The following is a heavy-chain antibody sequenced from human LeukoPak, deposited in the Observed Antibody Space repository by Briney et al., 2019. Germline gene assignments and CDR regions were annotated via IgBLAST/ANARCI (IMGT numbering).Heavy chain of an antibody. CDR1: GGSISSGSYY. V-gene: IGHV4-61*02. D-gene: IGHD5-18*01. Sequence: SQTLSLTCTVSGGSISSGSYYWSWIRQPAGKGLEWIGRIYTSGSTNYNPSLKSRVTISVDTSKNQFSLKLSSVTAADTAVYYCARDRGHSYGYDYYYYMDVWGKGTTVTVSS. CDR2: IYTSGST. CDR3: ARDRGHSYGYDYYYYMDV. J-gene: IGHJ6*03.